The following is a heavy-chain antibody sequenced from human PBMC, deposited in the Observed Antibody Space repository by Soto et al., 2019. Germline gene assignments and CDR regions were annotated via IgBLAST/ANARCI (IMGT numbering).Heavy chain of an antibody. V-gene: IGHV4-59*08. D-gene: IGHD3-10*01. CDR3: TRQRGHTIIFKGWYFAL. CDR1: GDSISSYY. J-gene: IGHJ2*01. CDR2: IYYSGST. Sequence: PSETLSLTCTVSGDSISSYYWSWIRQPPGKGLEWIGYIYYSGSTDYNPSLKSRVTMSVDTSKNQFSLKLSSVTAADTAVYYCTRQRGHTIIFKGWYFALWGRGTLVTVSS.